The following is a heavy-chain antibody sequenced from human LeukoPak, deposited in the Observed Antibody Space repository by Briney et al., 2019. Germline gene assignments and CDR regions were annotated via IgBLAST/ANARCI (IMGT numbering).Heavy chain of an antibody. J-gene: IGHJ3*02. CDR2: IYYSGST. D-gene: IGHD5-12*01. V-gene: IGHV4-39*01. CDR3: ARAKRHSGHAFDI. CDR1: GGSISSSSYY. Sequence: PSETLSLTCTVSGGSISSSSYYWGWIRQPPGKGLEWIGSIYYSGSTYYNPSLKSRVTISVDTSKNQFSLELSSVTAADTAVYYCARAKRHSGHAFDIWGQGTMVTVSS.